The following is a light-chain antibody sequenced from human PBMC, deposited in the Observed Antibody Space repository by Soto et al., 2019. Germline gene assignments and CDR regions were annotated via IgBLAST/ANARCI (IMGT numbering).Light chain of an antibody. CDR3: AVWDDSLNGVL. Sequence: QSVLTQSPSTSGTPGQRVTISCSGSSSNIGGNLVNWYQQIPGTAPKLLIYNNNQRPSGVPDRFSGSKSGTSAFLAISGLQSEDEADYYCAVWDDSLNGVLFGGGTKLTVL. J-gene: IGLJ2*01. V-gene: IGLV1-44*01. CDR1: SSNIGGNL. CDR2: NNN.